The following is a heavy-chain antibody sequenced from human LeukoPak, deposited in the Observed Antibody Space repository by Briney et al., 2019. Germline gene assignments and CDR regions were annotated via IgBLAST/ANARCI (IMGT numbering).Heavy chain of an antibody. J-gene: IGHJ6*02. CDR1: GGTFSSYA. V-gene: IGHV1-69*13. CDR3: ARTQYSYGYYYYGMGV. CDR2: IIPIFGTA. D-gene: IGHD5-18*01. Sequence: SVKVSCKASGGTFSSYAISWVRQAPGQGLEWMGGIIPIFGTANYAQKFQGRVTITADESTSTAYMELSSLRSEDTAVYYCARTQYSYGYYYYGMGVWGQGTTVTVSS.